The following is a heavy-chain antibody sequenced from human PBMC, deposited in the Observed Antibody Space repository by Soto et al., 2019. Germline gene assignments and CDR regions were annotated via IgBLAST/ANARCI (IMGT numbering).Heavy chain of an antibody. CDR2: IKSKTDVGTT. J-gene: IGHJ4*02. V-gene: IGHV3-15*01. D-gene: IGHD2-15*01. CDR1: GFTFSNAW. CDR3: TTMYKLGYCSGGSCYSPDY. Sequence: KPGGSLRVSCAASGFTFSNAWMSWVRQAQGKGLEWVGRIKSKTDVGTTDYAAPVKGRFTISRDDSKNTLYLQMNSLKTEDTAVYYCTTMYKLGYCSGGSCYSPDYWGQGTLVTASS.